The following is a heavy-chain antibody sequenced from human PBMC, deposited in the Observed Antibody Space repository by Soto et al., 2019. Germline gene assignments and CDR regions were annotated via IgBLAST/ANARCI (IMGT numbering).Heavy chain of an antibody. Sequence: GGSLRLSCAASGFTFSSYGMHWVRQAPGKGLEWVAVIWYDGSNKYYADSVKGRFTISRDNSKNTLYLQMNSLRAEDTAVYYCARGGSTVTTYPWRYWGQSTLVTVSS. D-gene: IGHD1-7*01. V-gene: IGHV3-33*01. CDR1: GFTFSSYG. CDR2: IWYDGSNK. J-gene: IGHJ1*01. CDR3: ARGGSTVTTYPWRY.